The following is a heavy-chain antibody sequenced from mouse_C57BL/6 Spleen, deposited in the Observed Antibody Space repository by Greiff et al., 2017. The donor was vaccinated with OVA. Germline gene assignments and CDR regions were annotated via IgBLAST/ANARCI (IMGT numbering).Heavy chain of an antibody. CDR1: GFSLSTSGMG. CDR3: ARSGGVYDGYAPGYCDV. J-gene: IGHJ1*03. CDR2: IYWDDDK. Sequence: QVTLKVSGPGILQSSQTLSLTCSFSGFSLSTSGMGVSWIRQPSGKGLEWLAHIYWDDDKRYNPSLKRRLTISKDTSRNQVFLKITSVDTADTATYDCARSGGVYDGYAPGYCDVWGTGTTVTVAS. D-gene: IGHD2-3*01. V-gene: IGHV8-12*01.